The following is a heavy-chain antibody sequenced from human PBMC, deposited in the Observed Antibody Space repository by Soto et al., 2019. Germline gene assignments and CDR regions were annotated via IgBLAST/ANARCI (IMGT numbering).Heavy chain of an antibody. Sequence: QVQLVQSGAEVTKPGASVNVSCKASGYTFTDYFVQWVRQAPGQGLEWVGWINPRSGDTTFAQKFQDWVTMTRGTSVNTATIELNTLQSAATAVYYWARGTGYNWGLSDYWGQGTLVTFSS. V-gene: IGHV1-2*04. D-gene: IGHD5-12*01. J-gene: IGHJ4*02. CDR2: INPRSGDT. CDR3: ARGTGYNWGLSDY. CDR1: GYTFTDYF.